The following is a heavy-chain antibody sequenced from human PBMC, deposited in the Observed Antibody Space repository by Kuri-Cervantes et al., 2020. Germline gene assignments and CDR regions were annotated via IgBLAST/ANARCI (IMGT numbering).Heavy chain of an antibody. J-gene: IGHJ3*02. Sequence: SVKVSCKASGGTFSSYAISWVRQAPGQGLEWMGGIIPIFGTANYAQKFQGRVTITADESTSTAYMELSSLRSEDTAVYYCARDPLTYEYQLLWSAFDIWGQGTMVTVSS. V-gene: IGHV1-69*13. CDR3: ARDPLTYEYQLLWSAFDI. CDR1: GGTFSSYA. CDR2: IIPIFGTA. D-gene: IGHD2-2*01.